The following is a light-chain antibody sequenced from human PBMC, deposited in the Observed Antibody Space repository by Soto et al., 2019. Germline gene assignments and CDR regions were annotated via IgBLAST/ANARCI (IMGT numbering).Light chain of an antibody. Sequence: QSVLTQPPSVSGAPGQRVTISCTGSSSKIGAGYDVHWYQQLPGTAPKLLIYGNSNRPSGVPDRFSGSKTGTSASLAITGLQVEDEDDYYCQSYDSSLSGWVFGGGTKLTVL. CDR1: SSKIGAGYD. J-gene: IGLJ3*02. V-gene: IGLV1-40*01. CDR2: GNS. CDR3: QSYDSSLSGWV.